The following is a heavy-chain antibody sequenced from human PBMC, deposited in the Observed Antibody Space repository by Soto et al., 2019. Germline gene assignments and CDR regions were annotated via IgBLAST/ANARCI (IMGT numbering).Heavy chain of an antibody. CDR2: ISGSGGST. J-gene: IGHJ3*02. CDR3: AKGPTYDSSGYHAFDI. Sequence: LRLSCAASGFTFSSYAMSWVRQAPGKGLEWVSAISGSGGSTYYADSVKGRFTISRDNSKNTLYLQMNSLRAEGTAVYYCAKGPTYDSSGYHAFDIWGQGTMVTVSS. CDR1: GFTFSSYA. V-gene: IGHV3-23*01. D-gene: IGHD3-22*01.